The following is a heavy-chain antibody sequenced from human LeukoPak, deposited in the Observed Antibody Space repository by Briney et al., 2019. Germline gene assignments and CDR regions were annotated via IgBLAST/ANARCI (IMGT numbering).Heavy chain of an antibody. J-gene: IGHJ6*02. CDR2: ISWNSGSI. CDR3: AKDTSIAVAGTAFYGMDV. V-gene: IGHV3-9*01. CDR1: GFTFDDYA. D-gene: IGHD6-19*01. Sequence: GGSLRLSCAASGFTFDDYAMHWVRQAPGKGLEGVSGISWNSGSIGYADSVKGRFTISRDNAKNSLYLQMNSLRAEDTALYYCAKDTSIAVAGTAFYGMDVWGQGTTVTVSS.